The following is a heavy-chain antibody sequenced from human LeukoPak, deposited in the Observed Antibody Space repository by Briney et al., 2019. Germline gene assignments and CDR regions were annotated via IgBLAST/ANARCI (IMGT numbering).Heavy chain of an antibody. J-gene: IGHJ4*02. CDR2: IGTDDST. CDR1: GFTFSSYA. D-gene: IGHD3-22*01. V-gene: IGHV3-23*01. Sequence: GGSLRLSCAASGFTFSSYAMSWVRQAPGKGLEWVSSIGTDDSTFYADSVKGRFTISRDNSKNTLYLQMNSLRAEDTAVYYCAKGSYDSSGYLYYFDYWGQGTLVTVSS. CDR3: AKGSYDSSGYLYYFDY.